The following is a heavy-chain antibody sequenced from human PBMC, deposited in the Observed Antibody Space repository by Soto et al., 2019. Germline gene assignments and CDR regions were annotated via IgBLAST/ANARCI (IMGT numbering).Heavy chain of an antibody. CDR1: GGSISSSSYY. J-gene: IGHJ5*02. V-gene: IGHV4-39*01. CDR2: IYYSGST. Sequence: SDTLSLTCTVSGGSISSSSYYWGWIRQPPGKGLEWIGSIYYSGSTYYNPSLKSRVTISVDTSKNQFSLKLSSVTAADTAVYYCARHVLTIFTMFDPWGQGTLVTVS. CDR3: ARHVLTIFTMFDP. D-gene: IGHD3-3*01.